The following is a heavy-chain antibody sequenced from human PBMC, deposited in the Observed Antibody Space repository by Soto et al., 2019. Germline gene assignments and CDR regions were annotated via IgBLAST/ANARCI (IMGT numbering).Heavy chain of an antibody. D-gene: IGHD2-15*01. J-gene: IGHJ4*02. CDR3: AKIQGDCSGGSCYNY. CDR2: ISYDGSNK. V-gene: IGHV3-30*18. CDR1: GFTFSSYG. Sequence: PGGSLRLSCAASGFTFSSYGMHWVRQAPGKGLEWVAVISYDGSNKYYADSVKGRFTISRDNSKNTLYLQMNSLRAEDTAVYYCAKIQGDCSGGSCYNYWGQGTLVTVSS.